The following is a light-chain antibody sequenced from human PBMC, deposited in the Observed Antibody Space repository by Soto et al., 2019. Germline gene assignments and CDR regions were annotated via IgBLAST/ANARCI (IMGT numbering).Light chain of an antibody. CDR3: ASWEDSLNGWV. V-gene: IGLV1-44*01. J-gene: IGLJ3*02. CDR2: SDD. Sequence: QSVLTQPPSASGTPGQRVTISCSGSSSNVGSNTVSWYQQLPGTAPKVLIYSDDQRPSGVPDRFSGSRSGSSASLAISVLQSGEEADYYCASWEDSLNGWVIGGGTKLTVL. CDR1: SSNVGSNT.